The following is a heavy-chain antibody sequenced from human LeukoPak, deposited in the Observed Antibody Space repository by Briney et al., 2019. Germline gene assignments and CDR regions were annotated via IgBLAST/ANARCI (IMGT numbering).Heavy chain of an antibody. J-gene: IGHJ4*02. V-gene: IGHV5-51*01. CDR3: ARRLYSNGWDY. CDR1: GYSFSNYW. Sequence: GESLKISCKGSGYSFSNYWIGWVRQMPGKGLEWTGIIWPGDSDTGYSPSFQGQVTISADKSISTAYLQWSSLKASDTAIYYCARRLYSNGWDYWGQGTLVTVSS. D-gene: IGHD4-11*01. CDR2: IWPGDSDT.